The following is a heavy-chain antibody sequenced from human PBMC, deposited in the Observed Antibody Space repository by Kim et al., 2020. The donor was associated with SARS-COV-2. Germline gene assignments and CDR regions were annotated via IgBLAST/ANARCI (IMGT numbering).Heavy chain of an antibody. V-gene: IGHV4-34*01. D-gene: IGHD3-16*01. CDR3: ARALQGDQLR. CDR2: GTT. J-gene: IGHJ4*02. Sequence: GTTHYNPSLRSRLTISIDTSRNQFSLKLSSVTAADAAVYYCARALQGDQLRWSQGTLVTVSS.